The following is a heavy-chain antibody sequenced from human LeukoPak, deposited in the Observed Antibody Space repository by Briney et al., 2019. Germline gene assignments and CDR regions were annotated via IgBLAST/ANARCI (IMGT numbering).Heavy chain of an antibody. D-gene: IGHD5-18*01. CDR1: GYTFTSYG. J-gene: IGHJ5*02. Sequence: GASVKVSCKASGYTFTSYGISRVRQASGQGLEWMGWISAYNGNTNYAQKLQGRVTMTTDTSTSTAYMELRSLRSDDTAVYYCASAAMVTNWFDPWGQGTLVTVSS. CDR2: ISAYNGNT. V-gene: IGHV1-18*01. CDR3: ASAAMVTNWFDP.